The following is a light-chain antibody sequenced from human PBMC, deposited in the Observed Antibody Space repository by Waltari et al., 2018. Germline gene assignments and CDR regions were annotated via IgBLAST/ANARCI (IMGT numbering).Light chain of an antibody. CDR1: QAISNY. CDR2: DAS. J-gene: IGKJ2*01. CDR3: QQYDHLPRS. Sequence: DIQMTQSPSSLSASVGDRVTITCQASQAISNYLNWYQQKPGKAPKLIIYDASNLEIGVPSRFSGGGSGTDFTLSISSLQPEDVATYYCQQYDHLPRSFGQGTKVDIK. V-gene: IGKV1-33*01.